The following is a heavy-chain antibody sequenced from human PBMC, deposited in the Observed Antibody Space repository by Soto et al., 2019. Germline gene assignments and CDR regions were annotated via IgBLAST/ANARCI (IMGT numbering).Heavy chain of an antibody. D-gene: IGHD3-3*01. CDR1: GYTFSDYY. J-gene: IGHJ4*02. Sequence: QVQLVESGGDLVKRGGSLRLSCAVSGYTFSDYYMSWIRQAPGKGLEWISYIDTSSTKIYYADSVKGRFTISRDNAKNSLYLEMNSLRDEDTAVYYCASHYDMWSGYLSPVDYWGQGTLVTVSS. CDR3: ASHYDMWSGYLSPVDY. CDR2: IDTSSTKI. V-gene: IGHV3-11*01.